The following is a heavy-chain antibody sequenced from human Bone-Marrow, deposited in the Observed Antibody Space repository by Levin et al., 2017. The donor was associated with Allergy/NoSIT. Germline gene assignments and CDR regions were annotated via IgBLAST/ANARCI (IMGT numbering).Heavy chain of an antibody. V-gene: IGHV2-5*02. J-gene: IGHJ5*02. Sequence: ESGPTLVKPTETLTLTCTFSGFSLDSSREGVGWLRQTPGKALEWLALVYWDDDKRYSPSLKTRVTITKDSSRNQVVLKMTNMDPVDTGTYYCAHRRIAVSAAQWFDPWGPGTPVIVSS. CDR1: GFSLDSSREG. CDR2: VYWDDDK. D-gene: IGHD6-25*01. CDR3: AHRRIAVSAAQWFDP.